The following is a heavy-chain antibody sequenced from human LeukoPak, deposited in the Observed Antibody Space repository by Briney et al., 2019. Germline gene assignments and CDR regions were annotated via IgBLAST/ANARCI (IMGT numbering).Heavy chain of an antibody. CDR1: GFTFSTYG. CDR3: AKTGGIAAAH. D-gene: IGHD6-13*01. V-gene: IGHV3-23*01. Sequence: GGSLRLSCAASGFTFSTYGMTWVRQAPGKGLEWVSAISGSGGSTYYADSVKGRYTISRDNSKNTLYLQMNSLRAEDTALYYCAKTGGIAAAHWGQGTLVTVSS. J-gene: IGHJ4*02. CDR2: ISGSGGST.